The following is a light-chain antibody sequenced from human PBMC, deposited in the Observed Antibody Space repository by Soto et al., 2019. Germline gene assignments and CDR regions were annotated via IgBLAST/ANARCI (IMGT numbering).Light chain of an antibody. Sequence: DIQMTQSPSSLSASVGDRVTITCRSSQDISNYLNWYQQRPGKAPKLLIYDASNLERGVPSRFSGTRSGTHFTFAITRLQPEDVATYYCQQSDSLPITFGQGPRLEI. J-gene: IGKJ5*01. V-gene: IGKV1-33*01. CDR1: QDISNY. CDR2: DAS. CDR3: QQSDSLPIT.